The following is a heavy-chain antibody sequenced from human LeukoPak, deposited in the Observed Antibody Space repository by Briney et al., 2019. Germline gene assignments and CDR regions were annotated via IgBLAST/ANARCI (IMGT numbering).Heavy chain of an antibody. J-gene: IGHJ6*03. CDR1: GGSFSGYY. Sequence: SETLSLTCVVYGGSFSGYYWSWIRQPPGKGLEWIGYIYYSGSTNYNPSLKSRVTISVDASKNQFSLKLSSVTAADTAVYYCARGGESGPTTVTTSILGHYYYYYYMDVWGKGTTVTISS. CDR3: ARGGESGPTTVTTSILGHYYYYYYMDV. CDR2: IYYSGST. D-gene: IGHD4-17*01. V-gene: IGHV4-59*01.